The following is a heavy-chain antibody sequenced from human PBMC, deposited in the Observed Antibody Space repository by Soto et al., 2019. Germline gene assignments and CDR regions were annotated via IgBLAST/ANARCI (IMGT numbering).Heavy chain of an antibody. V-gene: IGHV1-46*01. CDR2: INPSGGST. D-gene: IGHD3-10*01. J-gene: IGHJ6*02. CDR3: ARDRGYPLAGYYYGMDV. Sequence: ASVKVSFKASGYTFTDYYLHSVRQPPGQGLECMGWINPSGGSTSYAQKFQGRVTRTRDTSTSTVYMELSSLRSEDTAVYYCARDRGYPLAGYYYGMDVWGQGTTVTVSS. CDR1: GYTFTDYY.